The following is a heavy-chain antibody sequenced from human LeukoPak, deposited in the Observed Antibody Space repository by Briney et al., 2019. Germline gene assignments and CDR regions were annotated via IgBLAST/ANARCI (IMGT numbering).Heavy chain of an antibody. CDR2: IYHSGST. Sequence: PSETLSLTCTVSGGSISSGGYSWSWIRQPPGKGLEWIGYIYHSGSTYYNPSLKSRVTISVDRSKNQFSLKLSSVTAADTAVYYCARGTQLLATWDWFDPWGQGTLVTVSS. J-gene: IGHJ5*02. CDR3: ARGTQLLATWDWFDP. D-gene: IGHD5-24*01. CDR1: GGSISSGGYS. V-gene: IGHV4-30-2*01.